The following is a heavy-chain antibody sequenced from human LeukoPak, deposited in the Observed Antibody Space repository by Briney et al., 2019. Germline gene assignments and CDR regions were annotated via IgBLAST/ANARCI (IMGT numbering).Heavy chain of an antibody. D-gene: IGHD3-10*01. CDR2: IIPIFGTA. J-gene: IGHJ4*02. CDR1: GGTFSSYA. Sequence: SVKVSCKASGGTFSSYAISWVRQAPGQGLEWMGRIIPIFGTANYAQKFQGRVTITTDESTSTAYMELSSLRSEDTAVYYCARDFPPYYYGSGSCDYWGQGTLVTVSS. CDR3: ARDFPPYYYGSGSCDY. V-gene: IGHV1-69*05.